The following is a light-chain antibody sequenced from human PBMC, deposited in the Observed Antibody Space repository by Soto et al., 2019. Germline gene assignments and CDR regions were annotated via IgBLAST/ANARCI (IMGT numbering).Light chain of an antibody. V-gene: IGLV2-23*01. CDR3: CSYAGSSTSVV. J-gene: IGLJ2*01. CDR1: SSDVGSYNL. CDR2: EGS. Sequence: QSALTQPASVSGSPGQSIITSCTGTSSDVGSYNLVSWYQQHPGKAPKLMIYEGSKRPSGVSNRFSGSKSGNTASLTISGLQAEDEAGYYCCSYAGSSTSVVFGGGTKLTVL.